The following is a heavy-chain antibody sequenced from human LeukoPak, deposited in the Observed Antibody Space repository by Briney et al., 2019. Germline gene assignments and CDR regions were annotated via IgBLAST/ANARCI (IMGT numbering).Heavy chain of an antibody. V-gene: IGHV4-34*01. CDR3: ARVRGSLNWFDP. Sequence: SETLSLTCAVYGGSFSDYYWSWIRQPPGKGLEWIGEINHSGSTNYNPSLKSRVTISVDTSKNQFSLKLSSVTAADTAVYYCARVRGSLNWFDPWGQGTLATVSS. D-gene: IGHD2-15*01. CDR2: INHSGST. J-gene: IGHJ5*02. CDR1: GGSFSDYY.